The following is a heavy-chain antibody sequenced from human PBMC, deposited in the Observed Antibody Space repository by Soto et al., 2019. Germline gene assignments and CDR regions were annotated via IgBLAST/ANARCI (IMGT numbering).Heavy chain of an antibody. J-gene: IGHJ4*02. V-gene: IGHV4-34*01. D-gene: IGHD3-10*01. CDR1: GGSFSGYY. CDR3: ARGRDYYGSGSYNY. CDR2: INHSGST. Sequence: SETLSLTCAVYGGSFSGYYWSWIRQPPGKGLEWIGEINHSGSTNYNPSLKSRVTISVDTSKNQFSLKLSSVTAADTAVYYCARGRDYYGSGSYNYWGQGTLVTVSS.